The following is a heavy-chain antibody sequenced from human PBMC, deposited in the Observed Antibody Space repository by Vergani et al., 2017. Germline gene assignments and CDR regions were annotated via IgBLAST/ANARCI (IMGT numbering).Heavy chain of an antibody. CDR2: RKQGGTEK. V-gene: IGHV3-7*01. D-gene: IGHD5-18*01. Sequence: EVQVVESGGGLVKPGGSLRLSCDSSGFAFSSYWMTWVRQAPGKGLEWVAIRKQGGTEKYYVDSVKGRFTISRDNTKNSLYLQMSSLRTEDTAVYYCARCGTVLVFNYYMDVWGRGTTVTVSS. CDR3: ARCGTVLVFNYYMDV. J-gene: IGHJ6*03. CDR1: GFAFSSYW.